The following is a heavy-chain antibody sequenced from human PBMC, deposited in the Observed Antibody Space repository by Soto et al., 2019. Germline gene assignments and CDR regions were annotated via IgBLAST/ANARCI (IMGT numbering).Heavy chain of an antibody. J-gene: IGHJ6*02. CDR2: IVVGSGNT. Sequence: SVKVSCKASGFTFTSSAVQWVRQARGQRLEWIGWIVVGSGNTNSAQKFQERVTITRDMSTSTAYMELSSLRAEGTALYYCARGWGYFDSSGFPYLYAMDVWGQGTTVTVSS. CDR1: GFTFTSSA. CDR3: ARGWGYFDSSGFPYLYAMDV. V-gene: IGHV1-58*01. D-gene: IGHD3-22*01.